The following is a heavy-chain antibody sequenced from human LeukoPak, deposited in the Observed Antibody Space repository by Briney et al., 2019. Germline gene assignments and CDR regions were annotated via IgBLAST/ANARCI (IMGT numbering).Heavy chain of an antibody. D-gene: IGHD4-17*01. V-gene: IGHV3-21*01. CDR1: GFTFSSYS. CDR3: TVTTSYYYYYMDV. CDR2: ISSSSSYI. Sequence: GGSLRLSCAASGFTFSSYSMNWVRQAPGKGLEWVSSISSSSSYIYYADSVKGRFTISRDDAKNSLYLQMNSLRAEDTAVYYCTVTTSYYYYYMDVWGKGTTVTVSS. J-gene: IGHJ6*03.